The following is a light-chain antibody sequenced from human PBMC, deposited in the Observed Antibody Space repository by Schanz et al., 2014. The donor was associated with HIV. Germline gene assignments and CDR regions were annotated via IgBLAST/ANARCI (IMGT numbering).Light chain of an antibody. V-gene: IGLV2-8*01. J-gene: IGLJ2*01. CDR1: SSDVGGYNY. Sequence: QSVLTQPPSASGSPGQSVTISCTGTSSDVGGYNYVPWYQLRPGKAPQLMIYEVTKRPSGVPDRFSGSKSGNTASLTVSGLQAEDEADYYCSSYAGSNVIFGGGTKLTVL. CDR2: EVT. CDR3: SSYAGSNVI.